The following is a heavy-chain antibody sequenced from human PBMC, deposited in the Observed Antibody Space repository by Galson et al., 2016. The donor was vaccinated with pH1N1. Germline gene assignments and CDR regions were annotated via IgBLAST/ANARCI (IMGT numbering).Heavy chain of an antibody. J-gene: IGHJ4*02. D-gene: IGHD1-7*01. Sequence: SLRLSCAASGFTFNDYGMHWVRQAPGKGLEWVSSISCNSGSIVYADSVKGRFTTSRDNAKNSLYLQMNSLRVEDTALYYCAKDMNLELREGALDYWGQGGLVTVSS. V-gene: IGHV3-9*01. CDR3: AKDMNLELREGALDY. CDR1: GFTFNDYG. CDR2: ISCNSGSI.